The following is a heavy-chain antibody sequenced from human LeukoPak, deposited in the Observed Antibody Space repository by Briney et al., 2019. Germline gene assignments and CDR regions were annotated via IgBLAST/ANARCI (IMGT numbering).Heavy chain of an antibody. V-gene: IGHV3-7*04. CDR1: GLSISFYW. D-gene: IGHD3-16*01. CDR3: ARDPEGDDYDMDV. J-gene: IGHJ6*02. Sequence: GGSLRLSCAASGLSISFYWMRWVRQVPGKGLEWVANVNQEGTERNYVDSVKGRFTISRDNVKNSVFLQMDRLRDEDTAVYYCARDPEGDDYDMDVWGQGTTVTVSS. CDR2: VNQEGTER.